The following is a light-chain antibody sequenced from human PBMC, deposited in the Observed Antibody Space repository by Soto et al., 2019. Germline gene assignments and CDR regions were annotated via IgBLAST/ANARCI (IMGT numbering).Light chain of an antibody. Sequence: GDRVTITFRASQTISTWMAWYQQKPGKAPKLLVYDASTLQSGVASRFSGSGSGTEFTLIISGLQPDDSATYYCQQYENLPTFGQGTRLEIK. CDR1: QTISTW. CDR2: DAS. V-gene: IGKV1-5*01. CDR3: QQYENLPT. J-gene: IGKJ5*01.